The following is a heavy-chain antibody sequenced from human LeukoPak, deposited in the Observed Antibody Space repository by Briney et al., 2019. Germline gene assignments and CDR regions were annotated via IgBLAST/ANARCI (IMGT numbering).Heavy chain of an antibody. J-gene: IGHJ6*03. Sequence: KPGGSLRLSCAASGFTFSDYYMSWIRQAPGKGLEWVSYISSSGSTIYYADSVKGRFTISRDNAKNSLYLQTNSLRAEDTAVYYCARAFQELPQLYYYYYMDVWGKGTTVTVSS. CDR3: ARAFQELPQLYYYYYMDV. CDR1: GFTFSDYY. CDR2: ISSSGSTI. D-gene: IGHD6-13*01. V-gene: IGHV3-11*01.